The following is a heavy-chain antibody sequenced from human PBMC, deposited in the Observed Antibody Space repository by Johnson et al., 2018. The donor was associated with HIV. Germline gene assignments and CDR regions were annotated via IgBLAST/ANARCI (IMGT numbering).Heavy chain of an antibody. CDR1: GFTFSDYY. J-gene: IGHJ3*02. CDR3: ARENSSGYHDAFDI. D-gene: IGHD3-22*01. Sequence: QVQLVESGGGLVKPGGSLRLSCAASGFTFSDYYMSWIRQDPGKGLEWVSYISSSGSTIYYADSVKGRFTISRDNSKNIVYLHINSMRLEDTAVYYCARENSSGYHDAFDIWGQGTMVTVS. V-gene: IGHV3-11*04. CDR2: ISSSGSTI.